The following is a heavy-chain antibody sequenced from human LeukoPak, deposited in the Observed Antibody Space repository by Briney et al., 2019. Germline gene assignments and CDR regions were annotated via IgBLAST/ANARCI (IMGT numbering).Heavy chain of an antibody. CDR3: ARFAAGGSYYYYMDV. CDR1: GFTFSDYY. V-gene: IGHV3-11*04. D-gene: IGHD6-25*01. J-gene: IGHJ6*03. Sequence: PGGSLRLSCAASGFTFSDYYMSWIRQAPGKGLDWVSYISSSGSTIYYADSVKGRFTISRDNAKNSLYLQMNSLRADDTAVYYCARFAAGGSYYYYMDVWGKGTTVTVSS. CDR2: ISSSGSTI.